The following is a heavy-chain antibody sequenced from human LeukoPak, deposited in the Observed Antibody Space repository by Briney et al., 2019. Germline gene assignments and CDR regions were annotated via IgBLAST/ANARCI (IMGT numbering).Heavy chain of an antibody. Sequence: PSETLSLTCTVSGGSISSYYWSWIRQPPGKGLEWIGYIYYSGSTNYNPSLKSRVTISVDTSKNQFSLKLSSVTAADTAVYYCARQGDYYDSSGYYYGLYYFDYWGQGTLVTVSS. CDR1: GGSISSYY. CDR3: ARQGDYYDSSGYYYGLYYFDY. D-gene: IGHD3-22*01. CDR2: IYYSGST. V-gene: IGHV4-59*08. J-gene: IGHJ4*02.